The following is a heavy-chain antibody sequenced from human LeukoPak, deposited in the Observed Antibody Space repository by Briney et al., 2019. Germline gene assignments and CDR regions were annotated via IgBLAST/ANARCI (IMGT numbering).Heavy chain of an antibody. J-gene: IGHJ4*02. V-gene: IGHV3-53*01. D-gene: IGHD4-11*01. CDR2: IYSDGST. CDR3: ASPKGQDYTKSGLDY. CDR1: GFSVTGNY. Sequence: GGSLRLSCAASGFSVTGNYMNWVRQAPGKGLEWVSVIYSDGSTYYADSVKGRFTISRDSSQNTLDLQMNSLRVEDTAMYYCASPKGQDYTKSGLDYWGQGALVTVSS.